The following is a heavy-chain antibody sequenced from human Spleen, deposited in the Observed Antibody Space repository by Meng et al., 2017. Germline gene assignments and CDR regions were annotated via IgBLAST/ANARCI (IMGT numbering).Heavy chain of an antibody. CDR2: IWYDGSNK. CDR3: ARGAVASMVYHELDY. CDR1: GFTFSSYG. J-gene: IGHJ4*02. V-gene: IGHV3-33*01. Sequence: GESLKISCAASGFTFSSYGMHWVRQAPGKGLEWVAVIWYDGSNKYYADSVKGRFTISRDNSKNTLYLQMNSLRAEDTAVYYCARGAVASMVYHELDYWGQGTLVTVSS. D-gene: IGHD6-19*01.